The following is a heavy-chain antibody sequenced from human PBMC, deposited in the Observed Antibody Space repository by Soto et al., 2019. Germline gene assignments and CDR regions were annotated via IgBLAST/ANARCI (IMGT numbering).Heavy chain of an antibody. CDR2: IYYSGST. CDR1: GGSISSSSYY. J-gene: IGHJ6*02. CDR3: ARQGGCSSTSCYVLVYYYYYGMDV. D-gene: IGHD2-2*01. V-gene: IGHV4-39*01. Sequence: SETLSLTCTVSGGSISSSSYYWGWIRQPPGKGLEWIGSIYYSGSTYYNPSLKSRVTISVDTSKNQFSLKLSSVTAADTAVYYRARQGGCSSTSCYVLVYYYYYGMDVWGQGTTVTVSS.